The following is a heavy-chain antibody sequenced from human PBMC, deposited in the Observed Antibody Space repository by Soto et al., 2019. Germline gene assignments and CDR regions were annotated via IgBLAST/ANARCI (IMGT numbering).Heavy chain of an antibody. CDR2: IIPIFGTA. CDR3: ARNHDFWSGPAADY. V-gene: IGHV1-69*13. Sequence: ASVKVSCKASGGTFSSYAISWVRQAPGQGLEWMGGIIPIFGTANYAQKFQGRVTITADESTSTAYMELSSLRSEDTAVYYCARNHDFWSGPAADYWGQGTLVTVSS. CDR1: GGTFSSYA. D-gene: IGHD3-3*01. J-gene: IGHJ4*02.